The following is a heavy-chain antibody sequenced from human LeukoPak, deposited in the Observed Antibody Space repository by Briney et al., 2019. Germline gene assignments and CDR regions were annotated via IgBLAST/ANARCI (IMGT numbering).Heavy chain of an antibody. J-gene: IGHJ4*02. V-gene: IGHV1-18*01. CDR1: GYTFTNYG. CDR3: ARVCHWDIDNTRGDPVDY. Sequence: ASVKGSCKSSGYTFTNYGITWVRQAPGQGLEWMGLISAYNGNTNYAQKFQGRVTMTTDTSTTTAYMDVRSLRSDDTAMYYCARVCHWDIDNTRGDPVDYWGQGTLVTVSS. CDR2: ISAYNGNT. D-gene: IGHD2-15*01.